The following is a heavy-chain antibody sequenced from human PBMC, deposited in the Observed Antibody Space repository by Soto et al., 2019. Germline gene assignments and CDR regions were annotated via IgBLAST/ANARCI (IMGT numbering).Heavy chain of an antibody. CDR3: ASALVITGTTYGMDV. V-gene: IGHV5-51*01. Sequence: GESLKISCKGSGYSFTSYWIGWVRQMPGKGLEWMGIIYPGDSDTRYSPSFQGQVTISADKSISTAYLQWSSLKASDTAMYYCASALVITGTTYGMDVWGQRTTVTVSS. CDR1: GYSFTSYW. D-gene: IGHD1-7*01. J-gene: IGHJ6*02. CDR2: IYPGDSDT.